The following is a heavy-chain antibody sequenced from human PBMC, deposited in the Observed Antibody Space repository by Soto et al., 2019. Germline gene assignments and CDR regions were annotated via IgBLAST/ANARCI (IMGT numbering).Heavy chain of an antibody. CDR3: ARVVIVPAARGHYNYFYMDV. Sequence: SETLSLTCTVSGGSIRGYYRSWIRQPPGKGLEWIGYIYSSGSPNYNPSLKGRAAISVDTSENQTSLRLSSVTAADTAVYYCARVVIVPAARGHYNYFYMDVWGKGTTVTVSS. V-gene: IGHV4-59*08. D-gene: IGHD2-2*01. J-gene: IGHJ6*03. CDR2: IYSSGSP. CDR1: GGSIRGYY.